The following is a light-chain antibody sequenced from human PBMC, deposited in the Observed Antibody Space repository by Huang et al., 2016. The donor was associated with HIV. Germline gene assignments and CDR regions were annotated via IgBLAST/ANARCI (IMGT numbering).Light chain of an antibody. CDR1: QSFSSW. CDR3: QQYNDYPWT. CDR2: DAS. Sequence: DIQMTQSPSTLSASIGVRVTITCRASQSFSSWLAWFQQKPGKAPKLLIYDASNWESGVPSRFSGNGSGTEFTRTISSLQPDDFATYYCQQYNDYPWTFGQGTKVEI. V-gene: IGKV1-5*01. J-gene: IGKJ1*01.